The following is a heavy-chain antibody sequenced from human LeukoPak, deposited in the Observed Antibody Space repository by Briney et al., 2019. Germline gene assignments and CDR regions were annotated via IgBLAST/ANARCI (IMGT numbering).Heavy chain of an antibody. CDR2: ISGNGGST. CDR3: AKLRGPVSGIGDY. Sequence: GGSLRLSCAASGFTFSSYAMSWVRQAPGKGLEWVSAISGNGGSTYYADSVKGRFTISRDNSKNTLYLQMNSLRAEDTALYYCAKLRGPVSGIGDYWGQGTLVTVSS. D-gene: IGHD6-19*01. CDR1: GFTFSSYA. V-gene: IGHV3-23*01. J-gene: IGHJ4*02.